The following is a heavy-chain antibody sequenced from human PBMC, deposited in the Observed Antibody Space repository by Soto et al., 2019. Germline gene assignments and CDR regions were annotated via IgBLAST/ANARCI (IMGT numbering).Heavy chain of an antibody. CDR3: ARDKKGIAAAGGYYYYYYGMDV. V-gene: IGHV4-4*07. J-gene: IGHJ6*02. Sequence: SETLSLTCTVSGGSISSYYWSWIRQPAGKGLEWIGRIYTSGSTNYNPSLKSRVTMSVDTSKNQFSLKLSSVTAADTAVYYCARDKKGIAAAGGYYYYYYGMDVWGQGTTVTVSS. D-gene: IGHD6-13*01. CDR2: IYTSGST. CDR1: GGSISSYY.